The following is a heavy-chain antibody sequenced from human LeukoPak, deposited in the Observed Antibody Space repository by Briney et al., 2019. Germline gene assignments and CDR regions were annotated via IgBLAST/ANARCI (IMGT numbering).Heavy chain of an antibody. CDR1: GGSISSGSYY. Sequence: SETLSLTCTVSGGSISSGSYYWSWIRQPAGKGLEWIGSIYHSGSTYYNPSLKSRVTISVDTSKNQFSLKLSSVTAADTAVYYCAREGYYDSSGYHWGQGTLVTVSS. CDR2: IYHSGST. V-gene: IGHV4-39*07. CDR3: AREGYYDSSGYH. D-gene: IGHD3-22*01. J-gene: IGHJ4*02.